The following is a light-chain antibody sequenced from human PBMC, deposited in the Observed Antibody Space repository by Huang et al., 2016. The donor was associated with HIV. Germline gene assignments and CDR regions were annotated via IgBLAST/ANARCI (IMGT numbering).Light chain of an antibody. Sequence: EIVLTQSPATLSLSPGERATLSCRASQSVSTYLAWYQQKPVQAPRLLFYDASNRATGIPARFSGSGSGTDFTLTINSLEPEDFAVYYCQQRSNSPYTFGQGTKLEIK. CDR2: DAS. CDR1: QSVSTY. V-gene: IGKV3-11*01. CDR3: QQRSNSPYT. J-gene: IGKJ2*01.